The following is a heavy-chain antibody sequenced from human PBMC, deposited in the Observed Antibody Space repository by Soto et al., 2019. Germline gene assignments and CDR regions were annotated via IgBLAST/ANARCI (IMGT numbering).Heavy chain of an antibody. V-gene: IGHV4-31*03. Sequence: NPSETLSLTCTVSGGSISSGGYYWSWIRQHPGKGLEWIGYIYYSGSTYYSPSLKSRVTISVDTSKNQFSLKLSSVTAADTAVYYCARWGYYGSGSHRARDYWGQGTLVTVSS. J-gene: IGHJ4*02. CDR2: IYYSGST. CDR3: ARWGYYGSGSHRARDY. D-gene: IGHD3-10*01. CDR1: GGSISSGGYY.